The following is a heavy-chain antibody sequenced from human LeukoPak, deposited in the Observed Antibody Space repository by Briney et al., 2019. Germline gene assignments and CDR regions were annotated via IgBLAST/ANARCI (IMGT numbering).Heavy chain of an antibody. CDR3: AMNSGYYPTDIDY. D-gene: IGHD3-22*01. J-gene: IGHJ4*02. CDR1: GDSISIYY. CDR2: MYTSGTT. Sequence: SETLSLTCTVSGDSISIYYWSWIRQPAGKGLEWIGRMYTSGTTNYKPSLKSRVIMSVDTSKNQFSLKLSSVTAADTAVYYCAMNSGYYPTDIDYWGQGTLVTVSS. V-gene: IGHV4-4*07.